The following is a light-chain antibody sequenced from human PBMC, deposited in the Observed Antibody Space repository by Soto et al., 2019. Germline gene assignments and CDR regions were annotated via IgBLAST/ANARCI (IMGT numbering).Light chain of an antibody. V-gene: IGLV2-23*02. Sequence: QSVLTQPASVSGSPGQSITISCTGASTDVGSYNLVSWYQQHPGKAPILLIYEVSKRPSGVSDRFSGAKSGNTASLTLSGLQAEDEADYYCCSYAGSRPWVFGGGTKVTVL. CDR2: EVS. CDR3: CSYAGSRPWV. CDR1: STDVGSYNL. J-gene: IGLJ3*02.